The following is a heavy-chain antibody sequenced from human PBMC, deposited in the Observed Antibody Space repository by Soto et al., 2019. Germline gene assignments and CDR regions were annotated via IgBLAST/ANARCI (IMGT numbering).Heavy chain of an antibody. CDR2: IYWDDDK. Sequence: QITLKESGPTLVKPTQTLTLTCTFSGFSLSTSGVGVGWIRQPPGKALDWLALIYWDDDKRYSPSLRSRLTITKDTSKNQVVLTMNNMDPVDTATYYCAHRREDRGGLGNFDYWGQGTLVTVSS. V-gene: IGHV2-5*02. CDR1: GFSLSTSGVG. D-gene: IGHD2-15*01. J-gene: IGHJ4*02. CDR3: AHRREDRGGLGNFDY.